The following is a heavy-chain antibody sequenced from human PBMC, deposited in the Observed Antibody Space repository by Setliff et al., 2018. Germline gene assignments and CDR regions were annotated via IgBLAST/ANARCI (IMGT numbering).Heavy chain of an antibody. CDR3: ARDGSYYDRGGNRTWFFDL. CDR1: GGSINSGDYF. CDR2: IYYTGST. D-gene: IGHD3-22*01. J-gene: IGHJ2*01. Sequence: SETLSLTCTVSGGSINSGDYFWSWFRQLPGKGLECIGYIYYTGSTHYNPSLKSRLTMSVDTSKNQFSLNLKSVTAADTAVYFCARDGSYYDRGGNRTWFFDLWGRGTLVTVSS. V-gene: IGHV4-31*03.